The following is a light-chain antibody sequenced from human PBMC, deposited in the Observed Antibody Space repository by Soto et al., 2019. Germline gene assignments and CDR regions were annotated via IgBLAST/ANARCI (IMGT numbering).Light chain of an antibody. V-gene: IGKV1-39*01. Sequence: DIQMTQSPSSLSASVEDRVTITCRASQNIANYLTWYQHKPGKAPRLLIYGASSLQSGLPSRFSGSGPGTDFPLTISSLQPEDFATFYCHQTYRTPQTFGQGTKVEI. J-gene: IGKJ1*01. CDR2: GAS. CDR1: QNIANY. CDR3: HQTYRTPQT.